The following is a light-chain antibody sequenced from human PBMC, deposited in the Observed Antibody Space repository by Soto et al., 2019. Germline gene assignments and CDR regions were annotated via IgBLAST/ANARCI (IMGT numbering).Light chain of an antibody. CDR3: HQYGSSPYT. V-gene: IGKV3-15*01. J-gene: IGKJ2*01. CDR2: GAS. CDR1: QSVYSN. Sequence: EIVMTQSPATLSVSPGERATLSCRASQSVYSNLAWYQQKPGQAPGLLIYGASTRATGIPARFSGSGSGTDFTLTITRLEPEDFTMFYCHQYGSSPYTFGQGTKLEIK.